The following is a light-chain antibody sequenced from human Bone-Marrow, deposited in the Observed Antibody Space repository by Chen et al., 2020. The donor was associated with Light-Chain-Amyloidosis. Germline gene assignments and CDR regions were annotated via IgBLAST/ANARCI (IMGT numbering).Light chain of an antibody. V-gene: IGLV3-25*03. Sequence: SYELTQPPSVSVSPGQTARITCSGDDLPTKYAYWYQQKPGQAPVLVIHRDNERPSGISERFSGSSSGTTAPLTISGVQAEDEADYHCQSADSSGTYEVIFGGGTKLTVL. J-gene: IGLJ2*01. CDR3: QSADSSGTYEVI. CDR2: RDN. CDR1: DLPTKY.